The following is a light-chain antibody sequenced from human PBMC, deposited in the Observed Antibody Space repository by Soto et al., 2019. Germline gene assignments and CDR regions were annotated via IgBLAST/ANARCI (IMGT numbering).Light chain of an antibody. Sequence: AIQMTQSPSSLSASVGDRVTITCRAGQDIGSDLGWYQQKPGTAPKLLISAASSLQRGVPSRFSGSGSGTDFALTISSLEPEDFAMYYCLQDYNYPYIFGQGTKVEIK. V-gene: IGKV1-6*01. J-gene: IGKJ2*01. CDR3: LQDYNYPYI. CDR2: AAS. CDR1: QDIGSD.